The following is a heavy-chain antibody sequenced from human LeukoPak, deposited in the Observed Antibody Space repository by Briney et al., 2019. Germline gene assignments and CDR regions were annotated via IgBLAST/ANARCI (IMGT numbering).Heavy chain of an antibody. CDR1: GFTFSSYW. D-gene: IGHD5-18*01. CDR3: AREHHPGYSYGYERDYMDV. J-gene: IGHJ6*03. CDR2: IKQDGSEK. Sequence: GGSLRLSCAASGFTFSSYWMSWVRQAPGKGLEWVANIKQDGSEKYYVDSVKGRFTISRDNAKNSLYLQMNSLRAEDTAVYYCAREHHPGYSYGYERDYMDVWGKGTTVTVSS. V-gene: IGHV3-7*03.